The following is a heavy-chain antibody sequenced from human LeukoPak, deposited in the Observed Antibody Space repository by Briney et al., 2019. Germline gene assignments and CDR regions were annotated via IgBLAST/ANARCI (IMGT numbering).Heavy chain of an antibody. CDR1: GFTFSSYW. V-gene: IGHV3-7*03. J-gene: IGHJ6*03. CDR3: ARVPTMIVSGYMDV. Sequence: PGGSLRLSCAASGFTFSSYWMSWVRQVPGKGLEWVAKIKQDGSEKYYVDSVKGRFTISRDNAKNSLYLQMNSLRAEDTALYYCARVPTMIVSGYMDVWGKGTTVTVSS. CDR2: IKQDGSEK. D-gene: IGHD3-22*01.